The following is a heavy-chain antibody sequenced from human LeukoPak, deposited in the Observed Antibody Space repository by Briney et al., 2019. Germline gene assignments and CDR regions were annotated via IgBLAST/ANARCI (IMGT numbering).Heavy chain of an antibody. CDR3: ARLGVGATRDAFDI. J-gene: IGHJ3*02. CDR2: INWNGGST. Sequence: GGSLRLSCAAFVFPFEDYGMSWVRQAPGKGLEWVSGINWNGGSTGYADSVKGRFTISRDNAKTSLYLQMNSLRAEDTALYYCARLGVGATRDAFDIWGQGTMVTVSS. CDR1: VFPFEDYG. D-gene: IGHD1-26*01. V-gene: IGHV3-20*04.